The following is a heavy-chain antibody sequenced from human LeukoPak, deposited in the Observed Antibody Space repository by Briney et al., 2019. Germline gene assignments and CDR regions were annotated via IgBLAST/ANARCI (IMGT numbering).Heavy chain of an antibody. CDR3: ARNDDFPGGGYYYYMDV. Sequence: SVKVSCKASGGTFSSYAISWVRQAPGQGLEWMGGIIPIFGTANYAQKFEGRVTITADESTSTAYMELSSLRSEDTAVYYCARNDDFPGGGYYYYMDVWGKGTTVTVSS. CDR2: IIPIFGTA. J-gene: IGHJ6*03. V-gene: IGHV1-69*13. D-gene: IGHD3-3*01. CDR1: GGTFSSYA.